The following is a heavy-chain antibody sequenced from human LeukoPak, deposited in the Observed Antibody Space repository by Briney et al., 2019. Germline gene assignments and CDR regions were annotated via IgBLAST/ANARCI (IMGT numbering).Heavy chain of an antibody. J-gene: IGHJ6*04. V-gene: IGHV4-4*02. CDR1: GGSISSSNW. D-gene: IGHD1-1*01. CDR2: IYHSGST. CDR3: ARGSTGTEYYYYYYGMDV. Sequence: SGTLSLTCAVSGGSISSSNWWSWVRQPPGKGLEGIGEIYHSGSTNYNPSLKSRVTISVDKSKNQFSLKLSSVTAADTAVYYCARGSTGTEYYYYYYGMDVWGKGTTVTVSS.